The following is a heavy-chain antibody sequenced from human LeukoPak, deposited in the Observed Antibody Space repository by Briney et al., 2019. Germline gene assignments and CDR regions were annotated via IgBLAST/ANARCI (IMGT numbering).Heavy chain of an antibody. Sequence: LETLSLTCTVSGGSISSYYWSWIRQPLGKGLEWIGYIYYSGSTNYNPSLKSRVTISVDTSKNQFSLKLSSVTAADTAVYYCARDDIGTHHNYYGMDVWGQGTTVTVSS. CDR2: IYYSGST. CDR1: GGSISSYY. CDR3: ARDDIGTHHNYYGMDV. D-gene: IGHD1-14*01. J-gene: IGHJ6*02. V-gene: IGHV4-59*01.